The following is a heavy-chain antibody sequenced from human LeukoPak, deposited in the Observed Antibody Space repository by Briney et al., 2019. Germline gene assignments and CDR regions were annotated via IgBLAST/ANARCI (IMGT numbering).Heavy chain of an antibody. Sequence: GGSLRLSCAASGFTFSSYAMSWVRQAPGKGLEWVSAINGSGGSTYYADSVKGRFTISRDNSKNTLYLQMNSLRAEDTAVYYCAKAYCSGGSCYFDYWGQGTLVTVSS. CDR3: AKAYCSGGSCYFDY. V-gene: IGHV3-23*01. CDR2: INGSGGST. J-gene: IGHJ4*02. D-gene: IGHD2-15*01. CDR1: GFTFSSYA.